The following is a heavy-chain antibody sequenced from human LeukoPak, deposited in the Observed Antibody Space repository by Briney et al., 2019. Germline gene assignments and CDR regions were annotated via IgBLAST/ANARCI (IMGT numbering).Heavy chain of an antibody. J-gene: IGHJ3*02. CDR2: IYNTGST. V-gene: IGHV3-53*04. CDR1: GFTVSTNC. Sequence: GGSLRLSCAASGFTVSTNCMIGGRQPPGKGLEWVSVIYNTGSTYNADSVKGRFTIPRHNSKNTLYLQMSSLRAEDTAVYYCVKTRGIYSSSRHRGMHGFDIWGQGTMVTVSS. CDR3: VKTRGIYSSSRHRGMHGFDI. D-gene: IGHD6-13*01.